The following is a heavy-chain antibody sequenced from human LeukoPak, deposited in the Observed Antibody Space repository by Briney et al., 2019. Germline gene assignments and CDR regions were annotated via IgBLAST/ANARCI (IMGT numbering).Heavy chain of an antibody. J-gene: IGHJ4*02. D-gene: IGHD6-6*01. V-gene: IGHV4-39*07. CDR1: GGSISSSNYY. CDR2: IYYSGST. CDR3: ARDSTSSASIHYFDY. Sequence: KPSETLSLTCTVSGGSISSSNYYWGWLRQPPGKGLEWIGSIYYSGSTYYNPSLKSRVTKSVDTSKNQFSLKLSSVTAADTAVYYCARDSTSSASIHYFDYWGQGTLVIVSS.